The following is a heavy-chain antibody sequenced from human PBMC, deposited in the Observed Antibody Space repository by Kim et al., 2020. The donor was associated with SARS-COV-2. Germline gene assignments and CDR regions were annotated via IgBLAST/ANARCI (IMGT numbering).Heavy chain of an antibody. CDR2: IKSKTDGGTT. J-gene: IGHJ4*02. CDR1: GFTFSNAW. V-gene: IGHV3-15*01. CDR3: TTDLSMVRGVIMFLAEATEDY. D-gene: IGHD3-10*01. Sequence: GGSLRLSCAASGFTFSNAWMSWVRQAPGKGLEWVGRIKSKTDGGTTDYAAPVKGRFTISRDDSKNTLYLQMNSLKTEDTAVYYCTTDLSMVRGVIMFLAEATEDYWGEGALVTVSS.